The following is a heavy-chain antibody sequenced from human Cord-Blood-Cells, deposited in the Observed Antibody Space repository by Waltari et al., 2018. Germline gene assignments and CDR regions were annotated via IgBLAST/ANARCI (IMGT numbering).Heavy chain of an antibody. CDR1: GGTFSSYA. D-gene: IGHD2-2*01. CDR2: IIPILGIA. J-gene: IGHJ6*03. V-gene: IGHV1-69*04. CDR3: AREGYCSSTSCPYYYYYMDV. Sequence: QVQLVQSGAEVKKPGSSVKVSCKASGGTFSSYAISWVRQAPGQGLEWMGGIIPILGIANYEQKFQGRGTITADESTSTAYMELSSLRSEDTAVYYCAREGYCSSTSCPYYYYYMDVWGKGTTVTVSS.